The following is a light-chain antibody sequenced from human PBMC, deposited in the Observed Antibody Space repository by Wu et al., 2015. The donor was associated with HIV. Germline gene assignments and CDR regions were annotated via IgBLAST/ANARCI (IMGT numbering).Light chain of an antibody. V-gene: IGKV3-15*01. J-gene: IGKJ4*01. CDR2: GAS. Sequence: DIVLTQSPGTLSLSPGERAALSCRASQSVKNNLAWYQQKPGQTPRLLIHGASTRATGIPARFSGSGSGTEFTLTITSLQSEDIAIYYCQQYDNWPLTFGGGTKVNIK. CDR3: QQYDNWPLT. CDR1: QSVKNN.